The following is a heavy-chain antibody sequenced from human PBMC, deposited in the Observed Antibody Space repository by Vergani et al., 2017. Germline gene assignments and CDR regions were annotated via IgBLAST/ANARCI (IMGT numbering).Heavy chain of an antibody. V-gene: IGHV3-23*01. CDR2: ISGSGGNT. CDR1: GFTFSSYA. J-gene: IGHJ6*02. Sequence: EVQLLESGGGLVQLGGSLRLSCAASGFTFSSYAMSWVRQVPGKGLEWVSGISGSGGNTYYANSVKGRFTISRDNSKNTLYLQMNSLRADDTAVYYCAKGVYCSSTSCYGGRGYYYGMGVWGQGTTVTFSS. CDR3: AKGVYCSSTSCYGGRGYYYGMGV. D-gene: IGHD2-2*01.